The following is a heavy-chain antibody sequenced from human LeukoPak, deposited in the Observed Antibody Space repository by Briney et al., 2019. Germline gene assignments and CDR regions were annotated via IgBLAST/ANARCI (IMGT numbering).Heavy chain of an antibody. J-gene: IGHJ5*02. Sequence: ASVKVSCKTSGYSFTSYGITWVRQAPGQGPEWMGWVSAYNGNTNYAQKVQGRVTITADESTSTAYMELSSLRSEDTAVYYCARDEEWFDPWGQGTLVTVSS. CDR1: GYSFTSYG. V-gene: IGHV1-18*01. CDR2: VSAYNGNT. CDR3: ARDEEWFDP.